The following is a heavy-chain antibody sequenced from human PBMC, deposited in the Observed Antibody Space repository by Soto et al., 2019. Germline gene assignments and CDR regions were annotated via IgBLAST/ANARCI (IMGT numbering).Heavy chain of an antibody. D-gene: IGHD2-21*01. J-gene: IGHJ4*02. V-gene: IGHV4-30-2*01. CDR1: GGSISSGGYS. Sequence: SETMSLTCAVSGGSISSGGYSWSWIRQPPGKGLEWIGYIYHSGSTHYNPSLKSRVTISVDTSKNQFSLKLSSVTAADTAVYYCARHNVDCGGDCFDYWGQGTLVTVSS. CDR3: ARHNVDCGGDCFDY. CDR2: IYHSGST.